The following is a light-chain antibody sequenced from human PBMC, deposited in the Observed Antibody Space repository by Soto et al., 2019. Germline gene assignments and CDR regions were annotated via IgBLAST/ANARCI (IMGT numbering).Light chain of an antibody. CDR2: AAS. J-gene: IGKJ4*01. CDR3: QHYVNSPLT. CDR1: QSVXXNF. Sequence: EIVLTQSPGTLSXSPGERATLXXXXXQSVXXNFLAWYQRKPGQPPRLLMYAASSRATGIPDRFSGSGSGTDFTLTITRLEPEDFAVYYCQHYVNSPLTFGGGTKVEIK. V-gene: IGKV3-20*01.